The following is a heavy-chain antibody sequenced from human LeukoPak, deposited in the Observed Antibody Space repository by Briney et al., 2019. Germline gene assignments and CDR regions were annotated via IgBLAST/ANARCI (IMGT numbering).Heavy chain of an antibody. J-gene: IGHJ4*02. D-gene: IGHD2-21*01. Sequence: PGGSLRLSCAASGFTFSSYGMHWVRQAPGKGLEWLAVIWYDGSKKYYADFVKGRFTISRDNSKNTLYLQMNSLRAEDTAVYYCAKVGDGDYYIDYWGQGTLVTVSS. CDR2: IWYDGSKK. V-gene: IGHV3-33*06. CDR1: GFTFSSYG. CDR3: AKVGDGDYYIDY.